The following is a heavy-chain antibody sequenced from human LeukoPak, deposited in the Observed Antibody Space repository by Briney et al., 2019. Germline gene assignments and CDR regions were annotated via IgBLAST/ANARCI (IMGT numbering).Heavy chain of an antibody. D-gene: IGHD5-18*01. CDR3: ARGRKYTSGYRVTELGSGYSDY. Sequence: SETLSLTCSVSDDSITMYYWTWIRQPPGKGLEWIGYVDHTGSTNFNPSLNGRVSISRDTTNNLFSLKLSSVTAADTAVYYCARGRKYTSGYRVTELGSGYSDYWGQGTLVTVSS. CDR1: DDSITMYY. V-gene: IGHV4-59*01. CDR2: VDHTGST. J-gene: IGHJ4*02.